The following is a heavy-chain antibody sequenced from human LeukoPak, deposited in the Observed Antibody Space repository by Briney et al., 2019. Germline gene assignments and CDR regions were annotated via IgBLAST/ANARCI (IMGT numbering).Heavy chain of an antibody. Sequence: ASVKVSCKASGYTFTSYGISWVRQAPGQGLEWMGWISTYNGNTNYAQKLQGRVSMTTDTSTSTAYMELRSLRSDDTAVYYCARSSLAVAGSVFDCWGQGTLVTVFS. V-gene: IGHV1-18*01. CDR3: ARSSLAVAGSVFDC. D-gene: IGHD6-19*01. CDR1: GYTFTSYG. CDR2: ISTYNGNT. J-gene: IGHJ4*02.